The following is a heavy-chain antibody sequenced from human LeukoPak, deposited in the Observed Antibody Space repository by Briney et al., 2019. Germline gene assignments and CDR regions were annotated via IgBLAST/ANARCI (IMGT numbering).Heavy chain of an antibody. CDR1: GFTLSSYG. V-gene: IGHV3-33*06. Sequence: GGSLRLSCAVSGFTLSSYGMYWVRQAPGKGLEWVAVIWYDGSNKYYGDSVKGRFTISRDNSKNTLYLQMNSLRAEDTAVYYCAKDRTKDYDYSGPADYWGQGTLVTVSS. CDR3: AKDRTKDYDYSGPADY. D-gene: IGHD4-11*01. J-gene: IGHJ4*02. CDR2: IWYDGSNK.